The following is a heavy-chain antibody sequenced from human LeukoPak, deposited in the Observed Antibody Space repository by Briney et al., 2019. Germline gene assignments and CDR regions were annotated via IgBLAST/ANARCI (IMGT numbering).Heavy chain of an antibody. J-gene: IGHJ4*02. CDR2: IYYSGST. Sequence: SETLSLTCTDSGGSISSGGYYWSWIRQHPGKGLEWIGYIYYSGSTYYNPSLKSRVTISVDTSKNQFSLKLSSVAAADTAVYYCARDRGSSWSTLDYWGQGTLVTVSS. CDR3: ARDRGSSWSTLDY. CDR1: GGSISSGGYY. D-gene: IGHD6-13*01. V-gene: IGHV4-31*03.